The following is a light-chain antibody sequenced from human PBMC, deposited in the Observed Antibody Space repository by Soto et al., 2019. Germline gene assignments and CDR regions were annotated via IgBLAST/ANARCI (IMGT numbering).Light chain of an antibody. V-gene: IGKV3-20*01. CDR1: QSVSSSY. CDR2: GAS. Sequence: ESVLTQSPGTLSLSPGERATLSCRASQSVSSSYLAWYQQIPGQAPRLLIYGASTRATGIPDRFSGSGSGTDFTLTISRLDPEDSAVYYCQQYATSPWTFGQGTKVDI. J-gene: IGKJ1*01. CDR3: QQYATSPWT.